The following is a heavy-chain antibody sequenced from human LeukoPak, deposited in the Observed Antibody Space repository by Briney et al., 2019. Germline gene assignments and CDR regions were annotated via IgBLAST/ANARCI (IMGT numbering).Heavy chain of an antibody. CDR2: VSTYNGNT. V-gene: IGHV1-18*01. CDR1: GYTFSRYG. CDR3: ARDDIVVAPHDY. D-gene: IGHD2-15*01. J-gene: IGHJ4*02. Sequence: GASVKVSCKASGYTFSRYGISWVRQAPGQGLEWMGWVSTYNGNTNYAQKLQGRVTMTTDTSTSTAYMELRGLRSDDTAVYYCARDDIVVAPHDYWGQGTLVTVSS.